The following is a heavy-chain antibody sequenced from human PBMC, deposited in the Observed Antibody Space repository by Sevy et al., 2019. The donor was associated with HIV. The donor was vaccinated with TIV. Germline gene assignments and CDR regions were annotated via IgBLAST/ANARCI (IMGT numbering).Heavy chain of an antibody. V-gene: IGHV4-39*01. CDR3: ARSMEQQLDAFDI. D-gene: IGHD6-13*01. CDR1: GASIRDSSYN. Sequence: SETLSLTCTVSGASIRDSSYNWAWIRQPPGKGLEWIGNIYSYGETYYNSSLKSRVTISVDTSKNQFSLGLTSVTAAGTAIYFCARSMEQQLDAFDIWGQGTMVTVSS. J-gene: IGHJ3*02. CDR2: IYSYGET.